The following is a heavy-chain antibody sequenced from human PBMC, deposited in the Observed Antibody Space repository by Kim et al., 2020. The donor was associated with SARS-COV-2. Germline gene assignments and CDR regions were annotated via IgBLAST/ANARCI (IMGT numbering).Heavy chain of an antibody. V-gene: IGHV3-7*01. J-gene: IGHJ4*02. CDR1: GFKISTYW. Sequence: GGSLRLSCAASGFKISTYWMSWIRQAPGKGLEWVANINQDGSEKYYVDSVKGRFTISRDNAKNSVYLLLDSVRAEDTAVYYCARGFRGSAYYYIDWGQGTLVTVSP. D-gene: IGHD3-22*01. CDR2: INQDGSEK. CDR3: ARGFRGSAYYYID.